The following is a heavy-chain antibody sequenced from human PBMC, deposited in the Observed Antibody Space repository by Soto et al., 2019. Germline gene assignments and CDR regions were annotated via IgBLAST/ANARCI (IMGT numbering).Heavy chain of an antibody. CDR1: GGSISSYY. J-gene: IGHJ3*02. CDR3: AYKNIVVVTDAFDI. CDR2: IYYSGTT. Sequence: PSETLSLTCTVSGGSISSYYWSWIRQPPGKGLEWIGYIYYSGTTNYNPSLKSRVTISVDTSKNQFSLKLSSVTAADTAVYSCAYKNIVVVTDAFDIWGQGTMVTVSS. D-gene: IGHD2-21*02. V-gene: IGHV4-59*01.